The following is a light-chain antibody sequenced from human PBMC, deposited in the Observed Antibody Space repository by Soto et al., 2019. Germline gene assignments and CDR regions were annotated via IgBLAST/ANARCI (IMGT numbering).Light chain of an antibody. CDR3: QQRVYS. J-gene: IGKJ2*01. Sequence: DIQMTQSPSSLSASVGDRVTITCRASQSISSYLNWYQQKPGKAPKLLIYAASSLQSGVPSRFIGSGSGTYFPLTISILQPKYFPISSFQQRVYSFAQGPNLEIK. V-gene: IGKV1-39*01. CDR1: QSISSY. CDR2: AAS.